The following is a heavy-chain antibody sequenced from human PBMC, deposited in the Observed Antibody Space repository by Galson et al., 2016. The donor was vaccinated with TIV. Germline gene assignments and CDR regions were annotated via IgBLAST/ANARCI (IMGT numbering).Heavy chain of an antibody. Sequence: LSCAASGLTVSANYLNWVRQAPGTGLEWVSIVYGDDNTYYADSVKGRFTISRDNSKNTVYLEMNSLRAEGTAVYYCARDRHFCTSASCYLGYYYDYGMDVWGQGTTVTVSS. D-gene: IGHD2-2*01. V-gene: IGHV3-53*01. CDR2: VYGDDNT. CDR3: ARDRHFCTSASCYLGYYYDYGMDV. J-gene: IGHJ6*02. CDR1: GLTVSANY.